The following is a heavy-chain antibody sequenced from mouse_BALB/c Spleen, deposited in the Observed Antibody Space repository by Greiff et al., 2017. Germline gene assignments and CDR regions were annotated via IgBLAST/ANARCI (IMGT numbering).Heavy chain of an antibody. CDR1: GFTFSSYA. V-gene: IGHV5-6-5*01. CDR2: ISSGGST. CDR3: ARGRSSPSYWYFDV. D-gene: IGHD1-1*01. J-gene: IGHJ1*01. Sequence: EVQGVESGGGLVKPGGSLKLSCAASGFTFSSYAMSWVRQTPEKRLEWVASISSGGSTYYPDSVKGRFTISRDNARNILYLQMSSLRSEDTAMYYCARGRSSPSYWYFDVWGAGTTVTVSS.